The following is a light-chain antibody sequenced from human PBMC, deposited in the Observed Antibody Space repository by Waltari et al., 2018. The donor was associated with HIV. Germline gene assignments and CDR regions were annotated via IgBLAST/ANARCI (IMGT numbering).Light chain of an antibody. V-gene: IGKV1-5*03. CDR1: QSISSW. CDR2: KAA. J-gene: IGKJ1*01. CDR3: QHYNSYPWT. Sequence: DIQMTQSPSTLSASVGDRVTITCRASQSISSWLAWYQQKPGKAPNLLIYKAASLERGVPSRFSGSGSGTEFTLTISSLQPDDFATYYCQHYNSYPWTFGQGTKVEIK.